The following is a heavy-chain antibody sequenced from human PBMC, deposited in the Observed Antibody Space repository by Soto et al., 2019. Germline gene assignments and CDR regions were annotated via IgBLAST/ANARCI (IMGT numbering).Heavy chain of an antibody. Sequence: SETLSLTCAVYGGPFSGYYWNWIRQSPEKGLEWIGEINHSGSTNYNPSLKNRVTMSVDTSKNQFSLKLSSVTAADTAVYYCARRPDGMDVWGQGTTVTVSS. J-gene: IGHJ6*02. CDR2: INHSGST. CDR3: ARRPDGMDV. V-gene: IGHV4-34*01. CDR1: GGPFSGYY.